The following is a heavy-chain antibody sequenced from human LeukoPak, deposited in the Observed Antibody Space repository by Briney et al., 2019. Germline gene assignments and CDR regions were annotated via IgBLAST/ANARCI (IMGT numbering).Heavy chain of an antibody. CDR2: FDPENGET. D-gene: IGHD6-13*01. Sequence: GASVTVSCKVSGYTLTELSMHWVRQAPGKGLEWMGGFDPENGETIYAQKFQGRVTMTEDTSTDTAYMELSSLRSEDTAVYYCARGGGDSSSWYYFDYWGQGTLVTVSS. CDR1: GYTLTELS. CDR3: ARGGGDSSSWYYFDY. V-gene: IGHV1-24*01. J-gene: IGHJ4*02.